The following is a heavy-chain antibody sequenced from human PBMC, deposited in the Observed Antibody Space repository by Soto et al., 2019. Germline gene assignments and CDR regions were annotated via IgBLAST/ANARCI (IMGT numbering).Heavy chain of an antibody. CDR2: INHSGVT. D-gene: IGHD6-19*01. J-gene: IGHJ6*02. CDR3: ARFSGSYYYAMDV. Sequence: PSDTLSLTFAVYGGSFSGYYWSWIRQPPGKGLEWIGEINHSGVTNYKPSLKRRVTISVDTSKNQFSLQLKSVTAADTALYYCARFSGSYYYAMDVWGQGSTVTVSS. CDR1: GGSFSGYY. V-gene: IGHV4-34*01.